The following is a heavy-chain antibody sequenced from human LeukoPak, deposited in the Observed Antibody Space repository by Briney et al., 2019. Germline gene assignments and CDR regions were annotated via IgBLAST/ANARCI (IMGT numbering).Heavy chain of an antibody. J-gene: IGHJ3*02. CDR3: AREWRGSVDAFDI. Sequence: GGSLRLSCVASGFTVSTNYMTWVRQAPGKGLEWVSFIYSDGSTYYADSVKGRFTISRDNSKNTLYLQMNSLRAEDTAVYYCAREWRGSVDAFDIWGQGTMVTVSS. D-gene: IGHD3-10*01. CDR2: IYSDGST. CDR1: GFTVSTNY. V-gene: IGHV3-53*01.